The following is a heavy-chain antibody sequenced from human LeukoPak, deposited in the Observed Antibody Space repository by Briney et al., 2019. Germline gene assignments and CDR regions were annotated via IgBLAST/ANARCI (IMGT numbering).Heavy chain of an antibody. CDR3: AKDHFFVITFGGVMGYFDY. CDR2: ISGSGGST. D-gene: IGHD3-16*01. J-gene: IGHJ4*02. CDR1: GFTFSSYA. Sequence: QPGGSLRLSCAASGFTFSSYAMSWVRQAPGKGLEWVSAISGSGGSTYYADSVKGRFTISRDNSKNTLYLQMNSLRAEDTAVYYCAKDHFFVITFGGVMGYFDYWGQGTLVTVSS. V-gene: IGHV3-23*01.